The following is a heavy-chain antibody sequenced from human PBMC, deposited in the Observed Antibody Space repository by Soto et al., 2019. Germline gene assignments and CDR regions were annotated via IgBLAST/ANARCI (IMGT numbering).Heavy chain of an antibody. CDR3: AKSDYSDFFFDS. J-gene: IGHJ4*02. V-gene: IGHV3-30*18. Sequence: QVLLVESGGGVVQPGRSLRLSCAASGFTFSSYGIHWVRQAPGKGLEWVAVISYDGSGKEYADSVKGRFTISRDNSKNTVYLQMNSLRVEDTSIYYCAKSDYSDFFFDSWGQGTPVTVSS. D-gene: IGHD4-17*01. CDR2: ISYDGSGK. CDR1: GFTFSSYG.